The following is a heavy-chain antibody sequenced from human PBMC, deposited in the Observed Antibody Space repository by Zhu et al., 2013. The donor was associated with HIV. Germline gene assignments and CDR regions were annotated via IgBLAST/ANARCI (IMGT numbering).Heavy chain of an antibody. CDR3: ATYDFWSGYYAGDAFDI. CDR2: MNPNSGNT. V-gene: IGHV1-8*01. D-gene: IGHD3-3*01. CDR1: GYTFTSYD. Sequence: QVQLVQSGAEVKKPGASVKVSCKASGYTFTSYDINWVRQATGQGLEWMGWMNPNSGNTGYAQKFQGRVTMTRNTSISTAYMELSSLRSEDTAVYYCATYDFWSGYYAGDAFDIWGQGQWSPSLQ. J-gene: IGHJ3*02.